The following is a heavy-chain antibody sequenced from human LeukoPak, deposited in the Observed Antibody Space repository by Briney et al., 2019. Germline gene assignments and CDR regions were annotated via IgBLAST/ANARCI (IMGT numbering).Heavy chain of an antibody. V-gene: IGHV3-23*01. CDR3: ASSPRQPAKNWYFDL. CDR2: EGSAGGT. Sequence: PGGSLRLSCAASGFTFTNYAVSWVRQAPGQGLEWVSAEGSAGGTYYADSVKGRFTISRDNSKNTLYLQMNSLRAEDTAVYYCASSPRQPAKNWYFDLWGRGTLVTVSS. D-gene: IGHD2-2*01. J-gene: IGHJ2*01. CDR1: GFTFTNYA.